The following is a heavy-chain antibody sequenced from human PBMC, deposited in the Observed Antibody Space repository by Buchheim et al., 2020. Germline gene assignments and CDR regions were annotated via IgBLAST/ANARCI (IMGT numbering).Heavy chain of an antibody. J-gene: IGHJ6*02. D-gene: IGHD2-2*01. CDR2: IRYDGSNK. CDR3: AKGDIVVVPAGDGMDV. CDR1: GFTFSSYG. V-gene: IGHV3-30*02. Sequence: QVQLVESGGGVVQPGRSLRLSCAASGFTFSSYGMHWVRQAPGKGLEWVAFIRYDGSNKYYADSVKGRFTISRDNSKNTLYLQMNSLRAEDTAVYYCAKGDIVVVPAGDGMDVWGQGTT.